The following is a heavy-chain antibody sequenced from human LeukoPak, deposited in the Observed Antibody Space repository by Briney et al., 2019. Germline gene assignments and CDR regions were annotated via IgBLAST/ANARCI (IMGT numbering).Heavy chain of an antibody. D-gene: IGHD3-10*01. CDR2: IYYSGST. V-gene: IGHV4-39*01. CDR1: GGSISSSSYY. CDR3: VRGTPGGWSYSHYYYGMDV. J-gene: IGHJ6*02. Sequence: SETLSLTCIVFGGSISSSSYYWGWIRQPPGKGLEWIGSIYYSGSTYYNPSLKSRVTISVDTSKNQFSLKLSSVTAADTAVYYCVRGTPGGWSYSHYYYGMDVWGQGTTVTVS.